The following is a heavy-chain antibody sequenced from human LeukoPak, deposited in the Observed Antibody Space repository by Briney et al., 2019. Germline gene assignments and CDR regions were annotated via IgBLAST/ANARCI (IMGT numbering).Heavy chain of an antibody. J-gene: IGHJ5*02. CDR1: GYTLTELS. CDR2: FDPEDGET. D-gene: IGHD3-10*01. Sequence: ASVKVSCKVSGYTLTELSMHWVRQAPGKGLEWMGGFDPEDGETIYAQKFQGRVTITADKSTSTAYMELSSLRSEDTAVYYCARGDGFGRYNWFDPWGQGTLVTVSS. V-gene: IGHV1-24*01. CDR3: ARGDGFGRYNWFDP.